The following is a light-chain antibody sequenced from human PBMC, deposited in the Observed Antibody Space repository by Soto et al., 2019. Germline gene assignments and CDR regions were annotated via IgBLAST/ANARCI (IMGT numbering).Light chain of an antibody. CDR2: GAS. CDR3: QQYNNWPGT. V-gene: IGKV3-15*01. Sequence: EIVLTQSPDTLSVSQGERATLSCRASQSVGRYLTWFLQKPGQAPRLLIYGASTRATGIPARFSGSGSGTEFTLTISSLQSEDFAVYYCQQYNNWPGTFGQGTKVDIK. CDR1: QSVGRY. J-gene: IGKJ1*01.